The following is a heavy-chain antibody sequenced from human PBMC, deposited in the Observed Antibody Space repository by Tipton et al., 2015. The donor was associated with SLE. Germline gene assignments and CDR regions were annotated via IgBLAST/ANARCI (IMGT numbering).Heavy chain of an antibody. J-gene: IGHJ6*02. D-gene: IGHD3-3*01. Sequence: LRLSCIVSGDSITTSNYYWDWIRQPPGKGLEWIGSIFHTGSTNYNPSLKSRVTISVDTSKIQFSLKLSSVTAADTAVYYCARGRLLEWLSTYYYYYGMDVWGHGTTVTVSS. V-gene: IGHV4-39*07. CDR2: IFHTGST. CDR1: GDSITTSNYY. CDR3: ARGRLLEWLSTYYYYYGMDV.